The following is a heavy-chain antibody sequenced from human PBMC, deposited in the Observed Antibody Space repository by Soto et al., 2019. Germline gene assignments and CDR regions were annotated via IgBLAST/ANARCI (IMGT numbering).Heavy chain of an antibody. CDR1: GFTFGSYA. J-gene: IGHJ4*02. CDR2: ISGTGDSS. V-gene: IGHV3-23*01. D-gene: IGHD3-10*01. Sequence: GGSLRLSCAASGFTFGSYAMSWVRQAPGKGLEWVSLISGTGDSSEYANSVKGRFTISRDYSKTTVFLQMNSLRAEDTAVYFCAKDNGNYGSGSFSHWGQGTLVTVSS. CDR3: AKDNGNYGSGSFSH.